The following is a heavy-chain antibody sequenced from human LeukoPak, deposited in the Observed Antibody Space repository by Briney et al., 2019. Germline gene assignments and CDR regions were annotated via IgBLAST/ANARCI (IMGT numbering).Heavy chain of an antibody. J-gene: IGHJ5*02. V-gene: IGHV4-59*12. CDR1: GGSISSYY. CDR2: IYYSGST. CDR3: ARTYWGFDP. D-gene: IGHD2-15*01. Sequence: PSETLSLTCTVSGGSISSYYWSWIRQPPGKGLEWIGNIYYSGSTNYNPSLKSRVTISVDTSKNQFSLKLSSVTAADTAVYYCARTYWGFDPWGQGTLVTVSS.